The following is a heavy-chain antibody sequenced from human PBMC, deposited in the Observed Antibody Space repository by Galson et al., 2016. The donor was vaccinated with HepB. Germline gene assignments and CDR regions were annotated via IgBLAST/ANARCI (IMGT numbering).Heavy chain of an antibody. Sequence: SLRLSCAASGFSFSTSGMSWVRQTPGRGLEWVSGITGSGGTTHYADSVKGRFTISRDNSNNTLYLYMNSLRAGDTAVSYCGKHGCFDYWGQGALVTVSS. V-gene: IGHV3-23*01. J-gene: IGHJ4*02. CDR3: GKHGCFDY. CDR1: GFSFSTSG. CDR2: ITGSGGTT.